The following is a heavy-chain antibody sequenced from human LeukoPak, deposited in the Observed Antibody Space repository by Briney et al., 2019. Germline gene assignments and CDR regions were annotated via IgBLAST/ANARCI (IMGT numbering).Heavy chain of an antibody. J-gene: IGHJ4*02. V-gene: IGHV1-2*02. D-gene: IGHD6-13*01. CDR3: ARYKYSSSWYDFDY. Sequence: ASVKVSCKASGYTFTGYYMHWVRQAPGQGLEWMGWINPNSGGTNYAQKFQGRVTMTRDTSISTAYMELSRLRSDDTAVYYCARYKYSSSWYDFDYWGQGTLVTVSS. CDR1: GYTFTGYY. CDR2: INPNSGGT.